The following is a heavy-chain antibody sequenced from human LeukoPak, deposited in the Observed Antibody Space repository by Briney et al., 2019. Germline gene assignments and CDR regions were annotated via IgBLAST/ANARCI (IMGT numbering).Heavy chain of an antibody. V-gene: IGHV1-2*02. CDR2: INPNSGGT. Sequence: ASVKVSCKDSGYTYTAYYMQWVRQAHGQGQEWMVWINPNSGGTNYAQKFQGRVTMTRDTSISTVYMELSRLRSDDTAVYYCARAYYYYSSPEDYWGQGTLVTVSS. D-gene: IGHD3-22*01. CDR3: ARAYYYYSSPEDY. CDR1: GYTYTAYY. J-gene: IGHJ4*02.